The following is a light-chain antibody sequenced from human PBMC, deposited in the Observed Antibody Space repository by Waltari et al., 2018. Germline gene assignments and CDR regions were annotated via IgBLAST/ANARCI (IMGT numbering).Light chain of an antibody. J-gene: IGLJ2*01. CDR2: RDS. V-gene: IGLV1-47*01. CDR1: PPHLGNTF. CDR3: ASWDDILIGRL. Sequence: QSVLTQPPSASAAPGQRVNISCSGRPPHLGNTFVYWSQQLPGTAPRLLIHRDSQRPSGIPDRFSGSKSGTSASLAISGLRSEDEADYYCASWDDILIGRLFGGGTKLTVL.